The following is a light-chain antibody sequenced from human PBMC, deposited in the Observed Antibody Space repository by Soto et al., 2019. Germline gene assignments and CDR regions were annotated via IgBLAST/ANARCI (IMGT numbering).Light chain of an antibody. CDR1: ESVDDDF. V-gene: IGKV3-20*01. CDR3: QQYGGSPLT. Sequence: EIVLTQSPGTLSLSSGERATLSCRANESVDDDFLAWYQRRPGQAPRLLIYGASTRASGIPQRFSGGGSGTEFTLTISRLEPEDFAVYYCQQYGGSPLTFGQGTRLES. J-gene: IGKJ5*01. CDR2: GAS.